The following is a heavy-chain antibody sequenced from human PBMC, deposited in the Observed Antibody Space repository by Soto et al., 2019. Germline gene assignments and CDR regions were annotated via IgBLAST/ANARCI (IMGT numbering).Heavy chain of an antibody. CDR2: IIPIFGTA. V-gene: IGHV1-69*13. J-gene: IGHJ6*02. CDR1: GGTFSSYA. D-gene: IGHD3-10*01. CDR3: ARRDADRGIAASYYNGYYHYGMDV. Sequence: ASPKVSCKDSGGTFSSYAISWVRQSPGRGLEWMGGIIPIFGTANYAQKFQGRVTVTAAESTSTAYMEQSSLRSEDTAVYYCARRDADRGIAASYYNGYYHYGMDVWG.